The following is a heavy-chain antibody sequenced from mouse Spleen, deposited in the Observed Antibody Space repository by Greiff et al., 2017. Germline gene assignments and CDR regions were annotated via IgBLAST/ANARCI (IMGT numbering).Heavy chain of an antibody. CDR1: GYTFTDYY. J-gene: IGHJ3*01. CDR3: ARDGNYERVAWFAY. D-gene: IGHD2-1*01. V-gene: IGHV1-19*01. Sequence: EVQLQQSGPVLVKPGASVKMSCKASGYTFTDYYMNWVKQSHGKSLEWIGVINPYNGGTSYNQKFKGKATLTVDKSSSTAYMELNSLTSEDSAVYYCARDGNYERVAWFAYWGQGTLVTVSA. CDR2: INPYNGGT.